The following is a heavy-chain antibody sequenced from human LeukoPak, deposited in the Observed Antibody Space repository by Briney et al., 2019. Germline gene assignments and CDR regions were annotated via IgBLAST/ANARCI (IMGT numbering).Heavy chain of an antibody. J-gene: IGHJ4*02. D-gene: IGHD1-26*01. CDR2: ISSSSSTT. CDR3: ARGLYSGSYYDFDY. CDR1: GSSFSDYN. Sequence: QTGGSLRLSCADSGSSFSDYNMNWVRQAPGEGLEWVAYISSSSSTTHYADSVTCRFSISRDNAKSSLYLQMNSLRVEDTAVYYCARGLYSGSYYDFDYWGQGTLVTVSS. V-gene: IGHV3-48*01.